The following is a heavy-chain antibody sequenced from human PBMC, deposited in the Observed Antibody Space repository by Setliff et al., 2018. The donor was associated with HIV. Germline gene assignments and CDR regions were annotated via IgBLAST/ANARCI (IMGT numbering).Heavy chain of an antibody. CDR1: GFMFSDHY. J-gene: IGHJ4*02. CDR2: VRKKVNSYTT. D-gene: IGHD5-12*01. V-gene: IGHV3-72*01. Sequence: GGSLRLSCAASGFMFSDHYMDWVRQAPGKGLEWVGRVRKKVNSYTTEYAASVKGRFTISRDDSKNTMLLLMSSLFARDTAIYYCVLFRRTGYQWTDYWGQGALVTVSS. CDR3: VLFRRTGYQWTDY.